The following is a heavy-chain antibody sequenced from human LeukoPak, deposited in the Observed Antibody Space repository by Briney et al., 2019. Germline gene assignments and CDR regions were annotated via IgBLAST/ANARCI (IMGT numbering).Heavy chain of an antibody. CDR3: ARESGYCSSTSCYTGIWFDP. V-gene: IGHV1-69*04. J-gene: IGHJ5*02. CDR1: GGTFSSYT. D-gene: IGHD2-2*02. CDR2: IIPILGIA. Sequence: GASLKVSCTVSGGTFSSYTISWGRQAPGQGLEWMGRIIPILGIANYAQKFQGRVTITADKSTSTAYMELSRLRSEDTAVYYCARESGYCSSTSCYTGIWFDPWGQGALVTVSP.